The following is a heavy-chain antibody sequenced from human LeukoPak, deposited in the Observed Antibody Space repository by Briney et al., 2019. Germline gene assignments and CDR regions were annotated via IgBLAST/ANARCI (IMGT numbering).Heavy chain of an antibody. CDR2: ISSDGTNK. CDR1: GFTFSSYG. Sequence: GGSLRLSCAPSGFTFSSYGMHWVRQAPGKGLEWVAAISSDGTNKLYADSVEGRFTISRDHSKNTLYLQMNSLRPKDTSMYYCAKEDFGGSYFDYWGQGTLVTVSS. CDR3: AKEDFGGSYFDY. D-gene: IGHD3-10*01. V-gene: IGHV3-30*18. J-gene: IGHJ4*02.